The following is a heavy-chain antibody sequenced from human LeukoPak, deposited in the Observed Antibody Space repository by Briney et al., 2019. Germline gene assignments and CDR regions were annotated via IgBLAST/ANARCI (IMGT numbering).Heavy chain of an antibody. Sequence: SETLSLTCTVSGGSISSYYWSWIRQPAGKGLEWIGGIYTSGSTNYNPPLKSRVTISVDTAKNQFSLKLSSVTAADTAVYYCARDETYGGNSGELHYWGQGTMVTVSS. CDR3: ARDETYGGNSGELHY. V-gene: IGHV4-4*07. D-gene: IGHD4-23*01. CDR1: GGSISSYY. CDR2: IYTSGST. J-gene: IGHJ4*02.